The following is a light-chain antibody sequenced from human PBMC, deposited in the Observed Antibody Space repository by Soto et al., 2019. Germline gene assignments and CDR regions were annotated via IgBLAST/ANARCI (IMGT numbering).Light chain of an antibody. CDR1: QGINTY. Sequence: DIPLTQSPSFLSASVGDRVTITCRASQGINTYLAWYQQKPGKVPKLLIYAASTLQTGVPSRFSGSGSGTEFTLTISGLQPEDFATYYCQQLNSYPRITFGGGTKVEVK. V-gene: IGKV1-9*01. CDR3: QQLNSYPRIT. J-gene: IGKJ4*01. CDR2: AAS.